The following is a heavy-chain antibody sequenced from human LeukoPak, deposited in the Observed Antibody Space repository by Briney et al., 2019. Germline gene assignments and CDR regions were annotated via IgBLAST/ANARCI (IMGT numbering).Heavy chain of an antibody. Sequence: KPSETLSLTCTVSGGPISSYYWSWIRQPPGKGLEWIGYIYYSGSTNYNPSLKSRVTISVDTSKNQFSLKLSSVTAADTAVYYCARGWLQTGFDYWGQGTLVTVSS. D-gene: IGHD5-24*01. CDR1: GGPISSYY. CDR2: IYYSGST. CDR3: ARGWLQTGFDY. V-gene: IGHV4-59*01. J-gene: IGHJ4*02.